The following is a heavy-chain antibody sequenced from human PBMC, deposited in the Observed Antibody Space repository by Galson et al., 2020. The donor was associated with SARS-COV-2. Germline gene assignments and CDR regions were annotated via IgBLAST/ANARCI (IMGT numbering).Heavy chain of an antibody. V-gene: IGHV3-7*01. CDR2: INLDGSDK. CDR1: GFTFSSYW. Sequence: GGSLRLSCAASGFTFSSYWMSWVRQAPGKGPEWVAIINLDGSDKSYVDSVKGRFTISRDNAMNSLFLQMNTLRAEDTAVYYCAKTWRRGFDYWGQGALVTVSS. CDR3: AKTWRRGFDY. D-gene: IGHD3-10*01. J-gene: IGHJ4*02.